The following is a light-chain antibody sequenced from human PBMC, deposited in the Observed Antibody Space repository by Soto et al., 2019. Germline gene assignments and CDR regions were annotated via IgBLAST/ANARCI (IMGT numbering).Light chain of an antibody. Sequence: EIVLTQSPGTLSLSPGERATLSCRASQSVSSYLAWYQQKPGQAPRLLIYDASNRATGIPARFSGSGSGTDFTLTISRLEPEDFAVYYCQQYSTSPTFGEGTRLEIK. CDR2: DAS. CDR3: QQYSTSPT. CDR1: QSVSSY. J-gene: IGKJ5*01. V-gene: IGKV3-20*01.